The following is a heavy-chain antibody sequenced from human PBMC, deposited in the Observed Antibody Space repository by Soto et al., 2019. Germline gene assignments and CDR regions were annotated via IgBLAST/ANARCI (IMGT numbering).Heavy chain of an antibody. J-gene: IGHJ4*02. Sequence: GASVKVSCKASGYTFTSNGVTWVRQAPGQGLEWMGWINAYSGDTNYAQKFQGRLTMTTDTSTSTAYMDLRSLRSDDTAVYYCASAPNQFYFDFWGQGTLVTVSS. V-gene: IGHV1-18*01. CDR2: INAYSGDT. CDR1: GYTFTSNG. D-gene: IGHD2-2*01. CDR3: ASAPNQFYFDF.